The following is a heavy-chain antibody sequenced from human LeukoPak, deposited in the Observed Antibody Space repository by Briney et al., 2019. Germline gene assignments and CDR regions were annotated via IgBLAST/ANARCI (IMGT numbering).Heavy chain of an antibody. Sequence: GGSLRLSRAASGFTFSSYGMHWVRQAPGKGLEWVAVIWYDGSNKYYADSVKGRFTISRDNSKNTLYLQMNSLRAEDTAVYYCARDLENCSGGSCYYYYGMDVWGQGTTVTVSS. CDR1: GFTFSSYG. D-gene: IGHD2-15*01. CDR3: ARDLENCSGGSCYYYYGMDV. J-gene: IGHJ6*02. CDR2: IWYDGSNK. V-gene: IGHV3-33*01.